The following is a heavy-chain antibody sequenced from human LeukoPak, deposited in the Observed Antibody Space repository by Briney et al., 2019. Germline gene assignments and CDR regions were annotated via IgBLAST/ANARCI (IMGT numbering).Heavy chain of an antibody. V-gene: IGHV4-34*01. D-gene: IGHD2-15*01. CDR1: GGSFSGYY. Sequence: SETLSLTCAVYGGSFSGYYWSWIRQPPGKGLEWIGEINHSGSTNYNPSLKSRVTISVDTSKNQFSLKLSSVTAADTAVYYCARGLGYCSGGSCYYFDYWGQGTLVTVSS. J-gene: IGHJ4*02. CDR3: ARGLGYCSGGSCYYFDY. CDR2: INHSGST.